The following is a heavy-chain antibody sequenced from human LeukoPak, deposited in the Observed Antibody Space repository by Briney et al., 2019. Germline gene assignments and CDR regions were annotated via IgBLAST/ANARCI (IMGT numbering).Heavy chain of an antibody. D-gene: IGHD3-10*01. CDR2: IYYSGNT. J-gene: IGHJ6*03. CDR1: GDSISSYY. V-gene: IGHV4-59*01. Sequence: PSETLSLTCTVSGDSISSYYWSWIRQPPGKGLEWIGYIYYSGNTKYNPSLKSRVTISADTSKNQISLKLNSVTAADTAVYHCARAFSGSGSYYSEMLYYYFYMDVWGKGTTVTISS. CDR3: ARAFSGSGSYYSEMLYYYFYMDV.